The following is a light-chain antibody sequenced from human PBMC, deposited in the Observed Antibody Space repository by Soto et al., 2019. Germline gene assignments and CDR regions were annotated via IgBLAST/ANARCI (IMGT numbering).Light chain of an antibody. J-gene: IGKJ4*01. CDR1: QGIGST. CDR3: QQYYSYPPT. V-gene: IGKV3-15*01. CDR2: GAS. Sequence: EIVITQSPATLSVSPGEGATLSCRASQGIGSTLAWYQQKPGQTPRLLIYGASTRATGVPARFSGSGSGTDFTLTISCLQSEDFATYYCQQYYSYPPTFGGGTKVDI.